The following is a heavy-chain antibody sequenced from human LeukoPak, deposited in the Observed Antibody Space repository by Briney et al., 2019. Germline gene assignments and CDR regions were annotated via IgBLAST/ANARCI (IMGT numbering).Heavy chain of an antibody. V-gene: IGHV3-9*01. D-gene: IGHD6-6*01. CDR3: AKDSSSSSSGYFDY. Sequence: AGGSLRLSCAASGLTFSSYSMNWVRQAPGKGLEWVSGISWNSGSIGYADSVKGRFTISRDNAKNSLYLQMNSLRAEDTALYYCAKDSSSSSSGYFDYWGQGTLVTVSS. CDR1: GLTFSSYS. J-gene: IGHJ4*02. CDR2: ISWNSGSI.